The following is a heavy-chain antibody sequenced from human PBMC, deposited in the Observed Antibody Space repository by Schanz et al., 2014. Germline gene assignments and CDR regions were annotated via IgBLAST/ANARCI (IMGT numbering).Heavy chain of an antibody. V-gene: IGHV4-31*03. D-gene: IGHD3-16*01. CDR1: GASISSGGYY. Sequence: QVQLQESGPGLVKPSQTLSLTCTVSGASISSGGYYWDWIRLLPGKGLEWIGYISYSGSTSFNPSLKRRLTMSVDTSKNQFSLRLSSVTAADTAVYYCARHGGIPYYPMDVWGRGTTVTVSS. CDR2: ISYSGST. CDR3: ARHGGIPYYPMDV. J-gene: IGHJ6*02.